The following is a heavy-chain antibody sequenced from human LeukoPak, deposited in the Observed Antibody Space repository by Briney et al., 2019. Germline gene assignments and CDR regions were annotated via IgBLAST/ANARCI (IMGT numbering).Heavy chain of an antibody. J-gene: IGHJ4*02. V-gene: IGHV3-74*01. D-gene: IGHD3-10*01. CDR1: GFTFSNYW. CDR3: TRAGQAYGLDH. CDR2: INGDGSRT. Sequence: GGSLRLSCAASGFTFSNYWMHWVRQAPGKGLVWVSRINGDGSRTIYADSVKGRFTISRDNAKNTPYLQMNSLRVDDTAVYYCTRAGQAYGLDHWGQGNLVTVSS.